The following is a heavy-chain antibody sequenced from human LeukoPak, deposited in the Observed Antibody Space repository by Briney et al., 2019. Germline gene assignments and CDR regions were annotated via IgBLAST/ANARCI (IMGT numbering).Heavy chain of an antibody. CDR1: GGSISSSSYY. CDR3: ARHRSSTSCYTGLDY. V-gene: IGHV4-39*01. D-gene: IGHD2-2*02. J-gene: IGHJ4*02. CDR2: IYYSGST. Sequence: SETLSLTCTVSGGSISSSSYYWGWIRQPPGKGLEWIGSIYYSGSTYYNPSLKSRVTISVDTSKNQFSLKLGSVTAADTAVYYCARHRSSTSCYTGLDYWGQGTLGTVSS.